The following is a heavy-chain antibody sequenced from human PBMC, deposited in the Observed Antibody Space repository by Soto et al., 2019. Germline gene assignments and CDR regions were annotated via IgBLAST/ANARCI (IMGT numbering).Heavy chain of an antibody. Sequence: QVQLQQWGAGLLKPSETLSLTCAVYGGSFSGYYWTWIRQPPGTGLEWIGEINHSGSTNYNPSLKSRGTIPVDTSKNQFSLKLTSVTAADRAVYYCARDKVTGLFDYWGKGTLATVSP. V-gene: IGHV4-34*01. J-gene: IGHJ4*02. CDR2: INHSGST. D-gene: IGHD2-8*02. CDR3: ARDKVTGLFDY. CDR1: GGSFSGYY.